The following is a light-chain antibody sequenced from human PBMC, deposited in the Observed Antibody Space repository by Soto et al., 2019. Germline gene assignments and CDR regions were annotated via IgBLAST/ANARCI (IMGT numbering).Light chain of an antibody. V-gene: IGLV2-14*02. CDR2: EVS. CDR1: SSDVGSYNL. J-gene: IGLJ2*01. CDR3: SSYTISRTPVV. Sequence: QSALTQPASVCGSPGQSITISCTGTSSDVGSYNLVSWYQQHPGKAPTLMIYEVSHRPSGVSYRFSGSKSGNTASLTISGLQAEDEADYFCSSYTISRTPVVFGGGTKLTVL.